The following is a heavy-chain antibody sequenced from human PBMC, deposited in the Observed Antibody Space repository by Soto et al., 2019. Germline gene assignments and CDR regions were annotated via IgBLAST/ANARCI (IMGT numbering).Heavy chain of an antibody. CDR2: ISSSSTYI. J-gene: IGHJ6*02. Sequence: VQLVESGGGLVKPGGSLRLSCAASRFTFSTYSMNWVRQAPGKGLEWVSSISSSSTYIYYADSVKGRFTISRDNSKNTLYLQMNSLRAEDTAVYYCAKAHGDFWSGYYTQYYYYYGMDVWGQGTTVTVSS. CDR1: RFTFSTYS. CDR3: AKAHGDFWSGYYTQYYYYYGMDV. D-gene: IGHD3-3*01. V-gene: IGHV3-21*04.